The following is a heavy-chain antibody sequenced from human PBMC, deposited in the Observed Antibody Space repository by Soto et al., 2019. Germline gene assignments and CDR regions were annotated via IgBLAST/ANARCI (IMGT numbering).Heavy chain of an antibody. CDR2: IRSKANSYAT. Sequence: GGSLRLSCAASGFPFSGYDMHWVRRSSGKGLEWVGRIRSKANSYATAYAASVKGRFTISRDDSKNTAYLQMNSLKTEDTAVYYCTRHTAAASDCMDVWGQGTTVTRLL. CDR1: GFPFSGYD. D-gene: IGHD6-13*01. J-gene: IGHJ6*02. CDR3: TRHTAAASDCMDV. V-gene: IGHV3-73*01.